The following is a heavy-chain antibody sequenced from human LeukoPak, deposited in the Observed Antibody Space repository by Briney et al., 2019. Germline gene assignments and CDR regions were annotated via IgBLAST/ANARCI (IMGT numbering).Heavy chain of an antibody. Sequence: SETLSLTCTVSGGSISSGDYYWSWIRQPPGKGLEWIGRIYTSGSSNYNPSLKSRVTMSVDTSKNQFSLKLSSVTAADTAVYYCARDGTSFWSGTRFDYWGQGTLVTVSS. CDR2: IYTSGSS. CDR3: ARDGTSFWSGTRFDY. CDR1: GGSISSGDYY. V-gene: IGHV4-61*02. J-gene: IGHJ4*02. D-gene: IGHD3-3*01.